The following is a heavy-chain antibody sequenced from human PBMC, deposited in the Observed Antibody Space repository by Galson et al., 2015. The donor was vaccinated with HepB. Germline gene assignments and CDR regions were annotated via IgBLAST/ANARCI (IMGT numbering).Heavy chain of an antibody. D-gene: IGHD3-22*01. J-gene: IGHJ4*02. CDR1: NDSITDGDFF. V-gene: IGHV4-30-4*01. Sequence: LSLTCTVSNDSITDGDFFWSWIRQPPGKGLEWIGYIHDTGNTYYTPSLKSRVTMSIDTSRNQFSLRLSSVTAADTAVYYCARELYYDSRIDSWGQGTLVTVSS. CDR3: ARELYYDSRIDS. CDR2: IHDTGNT.